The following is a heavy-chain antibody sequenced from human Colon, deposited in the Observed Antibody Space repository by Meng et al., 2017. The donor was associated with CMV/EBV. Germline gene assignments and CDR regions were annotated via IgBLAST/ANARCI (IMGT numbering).Heavy chain of an antibody. V-gene: IGHV3-23*01. D-gene: IGHD2-15*01. Sequence: VHLLESGGGLVLPGGSMRLSCAASGFTFTSYDMSWVRQAPGKGLEWVSTIGRGSGANYADSVKGRFTMSRDNSKNTVYLEMNNLRAEDTAIYYCARDRWFTFWGQGVLVTVSS. CDR3: ARDRWFTF. CDR2: IGRGSGA. J-gene: IGHJ4*02. CDR1: GFTFTSYD.